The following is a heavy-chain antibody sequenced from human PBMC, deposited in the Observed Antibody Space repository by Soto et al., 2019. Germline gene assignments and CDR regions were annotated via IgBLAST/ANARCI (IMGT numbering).Heavy chain of an antibody. CDR1: GYTFTSYW. CDR2: IYPGDSHC. Sequence: GESLRISFKGSGYTFTSYWIGLVREMPGKGLEWMGIIYPGDSHCIYSPSFQGQVTMSADKSISTAYLQWSSLKASDTAMYHRERPYSGGPNDPFDVWGQGTMVTVSS. D-gene: IGHD1-26*01. V-gene: IGHV5-51*01. J-gene: IGHJ3*01. CDR3: ERPYSGGPNDPFDV.